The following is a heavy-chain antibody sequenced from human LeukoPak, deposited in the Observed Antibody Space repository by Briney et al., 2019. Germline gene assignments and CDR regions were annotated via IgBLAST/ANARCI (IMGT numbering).Heavy chain of an antibody. V-gene: IGHV3-53*01. Sequence: GGSLRLSCAGSGFTVRNNYMSWVRQAPGKGLEWVSVLYSDGSTYYADSVQGRFTISRDNSKNTLYLQMSNLRVEDTAVYYCAKKWGVGTTTLDYFDYWGQGTLVTVSS. CDR2: LYSDGST. CDR3: AKKWGVGTTTLDYFDY. J-gene: IGHJ4*02. CDR1: GFTVRNNY. D-gene: IGHD1-26*01.